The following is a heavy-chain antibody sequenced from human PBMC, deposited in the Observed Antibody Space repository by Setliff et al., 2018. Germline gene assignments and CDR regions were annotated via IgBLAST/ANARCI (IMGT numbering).Heavy chain of an antibody. D-gene: IGHD1-7*01. J-gene: IGHJ4*02. CDR1: GFTFTDYA. V-gene: IGHV3-23*03. CDR2: IYSGDRST. Sequence: GESLKISCAASGFTFTDYAMTWVRQAPGKGLEWVSTIYSGDRSTFYTDSVKGRFIIYRDSSKNTLYMQMSSLRAEDTAVYYCAKPRVELRWGFESWGQGTL. CDR3: AKPRVELRWGFES.